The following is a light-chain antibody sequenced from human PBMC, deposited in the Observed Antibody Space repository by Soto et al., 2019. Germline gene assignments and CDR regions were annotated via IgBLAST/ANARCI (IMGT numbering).Light chain of an antibody. Sequence: SEVRRSATVSGSPGQPCHNSKPGTSSDVGGYNYVSWYQQHPGKAPKLMIYDVSNRPSGVSNRFSGSKSGNTASLTISGLQAEDEADYYCSSYTSSSTQVFGTGTKVTVL. J-gene: IGLJ1*01. CDR3: SSYTSSSTQV. V-gene: IGLV2-14*01. CDR1: SSDVGGYNY. CDR2: DVS.